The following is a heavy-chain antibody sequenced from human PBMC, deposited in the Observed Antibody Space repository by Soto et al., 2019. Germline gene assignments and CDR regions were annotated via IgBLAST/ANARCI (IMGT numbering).Heavy chain of an antibody. Sequence: ASVKVSCKASGGTFSSYAISWVRQAPGQGLEWMGGIIPIFGTANYAQKFQGRVTITADESTSTAYMELSSLRSEDTAVYYCARKLVCRSTSCYGSPRYYYYYYGMDVWGQGTTVTVSS. V-gene: IGHV1-69*13. CDR1: GGTFSSYA. J-gene: IGHJ6*01. CDR2: IIPIFGTA. D-gene: IGHD2-2*01. CDR3: ARKLVCRSTSCYGSPRYYYYYYGMDV.